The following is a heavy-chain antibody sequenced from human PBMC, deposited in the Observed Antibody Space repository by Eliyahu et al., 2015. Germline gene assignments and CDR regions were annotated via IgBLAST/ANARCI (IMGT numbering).Heavy chain of an antibody. V-gene: IGHV3-48*01. D-gene: IGHD6-6*01. CDR1: GFTFSSYS. CDR3: ARGSSSTDY. J-gene: IGHJ4*02. CDR2: ISSSSTTI. Sequence: EVQLVESGGGLVQPGGSLRLSCAASGFTFSSYSMNWVRQAPGKGLEWVSYISSSSTTIYYADSVKGRFTISRDNAKDSLYLQMNSLRAEDTAVYYCARGSSSTDYWGQGTLVTVSS.